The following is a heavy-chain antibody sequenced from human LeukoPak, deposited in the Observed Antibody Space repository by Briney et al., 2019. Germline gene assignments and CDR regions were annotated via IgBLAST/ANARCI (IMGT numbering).Heavy chain of an antibody. CDR2: IHRSGSP. D-gene: IGHD1-14*01. CDR3: AREILGCFNPGAY. CDR1: LDSTTSNF. V-gene: IGHV4-4*02. J-gene: IGHJ4*02. Sequence: SETLSLTCTVSLDSTTSNFWSWVRQPPGKGLEWIGEIHRSGSPNYNPSLQSRVTISIDRSRNQIVLELSSVTAADTAVYYCAREILGCFNPGAYWGQGTLVTVSS.